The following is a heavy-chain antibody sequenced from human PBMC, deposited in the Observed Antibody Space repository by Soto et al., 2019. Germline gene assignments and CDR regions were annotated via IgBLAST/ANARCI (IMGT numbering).Heavy chain of an antibody. J-gene: IGHJ5*02. CDR2: IYDTGRT. D-gene: IGHD3-10*01. Sequence: PSETLSLTCTVSGGSISSFYWSWIRQPAGKGLEWIGRIYDTGRTHYNPSLKSRITLSLDTSKNQFSLRLTSVTAADTTVYYCARDKITLIRGVITWFDPWGQGTLVTVS. V-gene: IGHV4-4*07. CDR1: GGSISSFY. CDR3: ARDKITLIRGVITWFDP.